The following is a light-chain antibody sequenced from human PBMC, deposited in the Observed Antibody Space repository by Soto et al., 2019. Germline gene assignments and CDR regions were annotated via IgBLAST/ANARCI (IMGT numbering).Light chain of an antibody. V-gene: IGLV2-23*02. CDR2: EVS. CDR3: CSYAGSSTYV. CDR1: SSVVGSYNL. Sequence: QSLLTQPASVSGSPGQSITTSCTGTSSVVGSYNLVSWYQQHPGKAPKLMIYEVSKRPSGVSNRFSGSKSGNTASLTISGLQAEDEADYYCCSYAGSSTYVFGTGTKVTVL. J-gene: IGLJ1*01.